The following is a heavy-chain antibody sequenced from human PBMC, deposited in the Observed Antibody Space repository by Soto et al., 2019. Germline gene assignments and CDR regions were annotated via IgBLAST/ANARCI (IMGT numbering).Heavy chain of an antibody. Sequence: QVQLQQWGAGLLKPSETLSLTCAVYGGSFSGYYWTWIRQPPGTGLEWIGEINHSGSTNYNPSLKSRVPISVDTSKNQFSLKLTSVTAADTAVYYFARDKISGLFDYWCDGTLVTVSS. V-gene: IGHV4-34*01. CDR2: INHSGST. CDR1: GGSFSGYY. J-gene: IGHJ4*01. CDR3: ARDKISGLFDY.